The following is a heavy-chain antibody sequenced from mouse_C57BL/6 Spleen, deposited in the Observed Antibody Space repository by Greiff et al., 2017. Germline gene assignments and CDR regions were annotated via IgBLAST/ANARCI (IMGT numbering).Heavy chain of an antibody. J-gene: IGHJ3*01. V-gene: IGHV1-62-2*01. CDR2: FYPGSGSI. CDR3: ARHEDPSYYYGSSYVGFAY. Sequence: QVQLQQSGAELVKPGASVKLSCKASGYTFTEYTIHWVKQWSGQGLEWIGWFYPGSGSIKNNEKFKDQATLTADKSSSTVYMELGRSTSEDYALYFCARHEDPSYYYGSSYVGFAYWGQGTLVTVSA. D-gene: IGHD1-1*01. CDR1: GYTFTEYT.